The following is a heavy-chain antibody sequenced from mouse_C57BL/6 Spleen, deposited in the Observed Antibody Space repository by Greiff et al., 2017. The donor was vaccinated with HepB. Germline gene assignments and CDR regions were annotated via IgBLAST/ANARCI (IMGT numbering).Heavy chain of an antibody. CDR1: GFSFNTYA. CDR2: IRSKSNNYAT. D-gene: IGHD1-1*01. CDR3: VSEGELLFYAMDY. J-gene: IGHJ4*01. Sequence: EVKLVESGGGLVQPKGSLKLSCAASGFSFNTYAMNWVRQATGKGLEWVARIRSKSNNYATYYADSVKDRFTISRDDSESMLYLQMNNLKTEDTAMYYCVSEGELLFYAMDYWGQGTSVTVSS. V-gene: IGHV10-1*01.